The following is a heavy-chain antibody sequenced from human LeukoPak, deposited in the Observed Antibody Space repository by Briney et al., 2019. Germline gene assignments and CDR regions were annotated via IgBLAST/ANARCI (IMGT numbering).Heavy chain of an antibody. Sequence: ASVKVSCKASGYTFTSYYMHWVRQAPGQGLEWMGIINPSGGSTSYAQKFQGRVTMTRDTSTSTVYMELSSLRSEDTAVYYCARPDVDTAMVNDYWYGMDVWGQGTTVSVSS. V-gene: IGHV1-46*01. J-gene: IGHJ6*02. CDR1: GYTFTSYY. CDR3: ARPDVDTAMVNDYWYGMDV. CDR2: INPSGGST. D-gene: IGHD5-18*01.